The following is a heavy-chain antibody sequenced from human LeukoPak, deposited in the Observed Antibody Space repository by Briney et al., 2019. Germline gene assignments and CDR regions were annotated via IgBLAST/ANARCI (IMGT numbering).Heavy chain of an antibody. CDR3: TRDRHGMAV. Sequence: GGSLRLSCAASGFTLSDYDMHWVRRGTGKGLEWVSAIGAAGDTYYQGSVKGRFTISRDEAKSFLYLQMNSLRVEDTAVYYCTRDRHGMAVWGQGTTVTVSS. CDR1: GFTLSDYD. V-gene: IGHV3-13*01. CDR2: IGAAGDT. J-gene: IGHJ6*02.